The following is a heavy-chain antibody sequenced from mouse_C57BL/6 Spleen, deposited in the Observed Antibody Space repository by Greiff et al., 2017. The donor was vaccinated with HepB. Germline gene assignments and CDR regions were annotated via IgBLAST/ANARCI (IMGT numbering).Heavy chain of an antibody. CDR3: AREVITTVAPYYYAMDY. V-gene: IGHV1-64*01. CDR1: GYTFTSYW. J-gene: IGHJ4*01. CDR2: IHPNSGST. D-gene: IGHD1-1*01. Sequence: QVQLQQPGAELVKPGASVKLSCKASGYTFTSYWMHWVKQRPGQGLEWIGMIHPNSGSTNYNEKFKSKATLTVDKSSSTAYMQLSSLTSEDSAVYYCAREVITTVAPYYYAMDYWGQGTSVTVSS.